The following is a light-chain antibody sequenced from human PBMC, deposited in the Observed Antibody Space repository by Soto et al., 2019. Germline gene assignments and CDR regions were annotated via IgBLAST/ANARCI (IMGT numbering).Light chain of an antibody. Sequence: EIVMTQSPATLSVSPGERATLSCRASQRLSSNLAWYQQNPGQAPRLLMYGASTKATGIPARFSGSGSGTEFSLTISSLQSEDFAVDYCQQYSSRPYTFGQGTKLEIK. CDR1: QRLSSN. J-gene: IGKJ2*01. CDR3: QQYSSRPYT. CDR2: GAS. V-gene: IGKV3-15*01.